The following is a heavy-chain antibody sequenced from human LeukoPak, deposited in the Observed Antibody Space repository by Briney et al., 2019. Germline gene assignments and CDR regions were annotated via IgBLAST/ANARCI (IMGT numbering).Heavy chain of an antibody. CDR2: ISSYGGST. Sequence: GGSLRLSCAASGFTFSSYAMHWVRQAPGKGLEGVSAISSYGGSTYYANSVKGRFTISRDNSTNTLYLQMGSLRAEHMAVYYCARDGGQYSSPEYYFDYWGQGPLVTVSS. V-gene: IGHV3-64*01. D-gene: IGHD6-6*01. CDR3: ARDGGQYSSPEYYFDY. J-gene: IGHJ4*02. CDR1: GFTFSSYA.